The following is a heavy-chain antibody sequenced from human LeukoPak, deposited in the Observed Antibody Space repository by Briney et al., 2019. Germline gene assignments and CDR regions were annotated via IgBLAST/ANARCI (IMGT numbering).Heavy chain of an antibody. D-gene: IGHD6-13*01. CDR3: TSGYLQLVHDF. J-gene: IGHJ4*02. V-gene: IGHV3-73*01. CDR2: IRSKANSYAT. CDR1: GFSFSGSA. Sequence: GGSLRLSCAASGFSFSGSAMHWVRQASGKGLEWVGRIRSKANSYATASAASVKGRFTNSRDHSKNKAYLQMNSLKTEDTAVYYGTSGYLQLVHDFGGQGTLVTVS.